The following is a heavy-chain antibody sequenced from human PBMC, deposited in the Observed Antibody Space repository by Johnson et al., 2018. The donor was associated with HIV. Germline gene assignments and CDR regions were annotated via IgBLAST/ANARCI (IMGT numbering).Heavy chain of an antibody. V-gene: IGHV3-66*01. CDR3: ARACRDGYTCDAFDI. CDR1: GFTFSSYA. Sequence: VQLLESGGGVVQPGRSLRLSCAASGFTFSSYAMHWVRQAPGKGLEWVSVLFSGDTTYYADSVKGRFTISRDNSKNTLYLQMNSLRAEETAVYYCARACRDGYTCDAFDIWGQGTMVTVSS. D-gene: IGHD5-24*01. CDR2: LFSGDTT. J-gene: IGHJ3*02.